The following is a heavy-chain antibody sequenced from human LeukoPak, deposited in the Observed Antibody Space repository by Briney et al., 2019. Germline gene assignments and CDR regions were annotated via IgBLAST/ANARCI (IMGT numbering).Heavy chain of an antibody. D-gene: IGHD5/OR15-5a*01. CDR2: IKQDGSEK. CDR3: ARDKYMSGHVGSLLDP. CDR1: GFTFSNYW. V-gene: IGHV3-7*01. J-gene: IGHJ5*02. Sequence: GGSLRLSCAASGFTFSNYWMSWVRQTPGKGLEWVAEIKQDGSEKNYVDSVKGRFIISRDNTKSSLSLQMNSLRDEDTAVYYCARDKYMSGHVGSLLDPWGQGTLVIVSS.